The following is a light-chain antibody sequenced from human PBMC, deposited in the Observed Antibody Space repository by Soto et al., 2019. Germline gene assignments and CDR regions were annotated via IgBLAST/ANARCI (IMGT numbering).Light chain of an antibody. CDR3: QQYNNWPRK. CDR2: GAS. J-gene: IGKJ1*01. CDR1: RSLGSN. Sequence: VMTQSPATLSLSPGERATLSCRASRSLGSNLAWYQQRPGQAPRLLIYGASTRVTGIPARFSGSGSGTEFTLTISSLQSEDFAVYYCQQYNNWPRKFGQGTKVDIK. V-gene: IGKV3-15*01.